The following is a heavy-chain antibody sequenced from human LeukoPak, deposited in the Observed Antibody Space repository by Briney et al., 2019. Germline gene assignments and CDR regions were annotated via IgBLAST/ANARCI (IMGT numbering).Heavy chain of an antibody. J-gene: IGHJ4*02. Sequence: GGSLRLSCAASGFTFSDYAMHWVRQAPGKGLEWVAVISYDGSNKYYADSVKGRFTISRDTSKNTLYLQMNSLRAEDTAVYYCARSGSGWFDFWGQGTLVTVSS. CDR2: ISYDGSNK. D-gene: IGHD6-19*01. CDR1: GFTFSDYA. CDR3: ARSGSGWFDF. V-gene: IGHV3-30*14.